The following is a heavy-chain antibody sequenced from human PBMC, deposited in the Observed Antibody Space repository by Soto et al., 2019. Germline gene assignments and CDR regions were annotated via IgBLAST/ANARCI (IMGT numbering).Heavy chain of an antibody. CDR2: ISVYEGKT. V-gene: IGHV1-18*01. D-gene: IGHD4-17*01. Sequence: ASVKVSCKASGYTFTSYGISWVRQAPGQGLEWMGWISVYEGKTNYAQNLQGRVTMTTDTSTSTAYMELRSLRSDDTAVYYCARTDYGDPYISFDYWGQGTLVTVAS. CDR3: ARTDYGDPYISFDY. J-gene: IGHJ4*02. CDR1: GYTFTSYG.